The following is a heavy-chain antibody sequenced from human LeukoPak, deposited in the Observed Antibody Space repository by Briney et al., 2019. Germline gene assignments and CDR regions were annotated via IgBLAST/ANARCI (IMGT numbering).Heavy chain of an antibody. Sequence: GRSLRLSCAASGFTFSTYYMSWVRQAPGKGLEWVAYIKQDGSEKKYVDSVKGRFTISRDNAKNSLYLQMNSLRVEDTALYYCARDCWGIKVMDGFDNWGQGTLVTVSS. J-gene: IGHJ4*02. CDR3: ARDCWGIKVMDGFDN. CDR2: IKQDGSEK. V-gene: IGHV3-7*01. CDR1: GFTFSTYY. D-gene: IGHD2-8*01.